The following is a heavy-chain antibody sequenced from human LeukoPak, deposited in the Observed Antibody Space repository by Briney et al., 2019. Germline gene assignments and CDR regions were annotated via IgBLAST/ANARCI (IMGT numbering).Heavy chain of an antibody. V-gene: IGHV3-33*06. CDR3: AKTGYSSSSGPFDYYYYYMDV. D-gene: IGHD6-6*01. Sequence: GGSLRLSCAASGFTFSSYGMHWVRQAPGKGLEWVVVIWYDGSNKYYADSVKGRFTISRDNSKNTLYLQMNSLRAEDTAVYYCAKTGYSSSSGPFDYYYYYMDVWGKGTTVTVSS. CDR1: GFTFSSYG. J-gene: IGHJ6*03. CDR2: IWYDGSNK.